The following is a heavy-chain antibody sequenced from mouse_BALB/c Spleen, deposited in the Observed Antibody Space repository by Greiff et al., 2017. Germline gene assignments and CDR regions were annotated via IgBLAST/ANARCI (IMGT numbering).Heavy chain of an antibody. CDR1: GFTFSDYY. CDR2: ISDGGSYT. Sequence: EVQVVESGGGLVKPGGSLKLSCAASGFTFSDYYMYWVRQTPEKRLEWVATISDGGSYTYYPDSVKGRFTISRDNAKNNLYLQMSSLKSEDTAMYYCARGIYYGNSFAYWGQGTLVTVSA. CDR3: ARGIYYGNSFAY. V-gene: IGHV5-4*02. D-gene: IGHD2-1*01. J-gene: IGHJ3*01.